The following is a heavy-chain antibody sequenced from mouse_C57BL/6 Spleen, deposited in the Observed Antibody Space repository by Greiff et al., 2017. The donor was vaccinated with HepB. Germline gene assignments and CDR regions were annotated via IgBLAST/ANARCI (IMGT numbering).Heavy chain of an antibody. J-gene: IGHJ1*03. CDR2: IWSGGST. CDR1: GFSLTSYG. Sequence: VKVVESGPGLVQPSQSLSITCTVSGFSLTSYGVHWVRQSPGKGLEWLGVIWSGGSTDYNAAFISRLSISKDNSKSQVFFKMNSLQADDTAIYYCARDYGSSHWYFDVWGTGTTVTVSS. CDR3: ARDYGSSHWYFDV. D-gene: IGHD1-1*01. V-gene: IGHV2-2*01.